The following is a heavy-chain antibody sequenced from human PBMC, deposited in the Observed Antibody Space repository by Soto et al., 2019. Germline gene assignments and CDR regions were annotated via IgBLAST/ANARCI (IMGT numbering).Heavy chain of an antibody. J-gene: IGHJ2*01. Sequence: GGSLRLSCAASGFTFSSYWMSWVRQAPGKGLEWVANIKQDGSNKYYADSVKGRFTISRDNSKNTLYLQMNSLRAEDTAVYYCARDARIVVVIVAWYFDLWGRGTLVTVSS. CDR2: IKQDGSNK. D-gene: IGHD3-22*01. CDR1: GFTFSSYW. V-gene: IGHV3-7*01. CDR3: ARDARIVVVIVAWYFDL.